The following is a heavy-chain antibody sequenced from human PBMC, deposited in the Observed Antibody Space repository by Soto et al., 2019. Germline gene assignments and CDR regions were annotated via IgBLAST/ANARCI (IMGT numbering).Heavy chain of an antibody. CDR3: ARAPTVTPDYYYYYIDG. CDR2: ISAYNGNT. CDR1: GYTFTSYG. Sequence: ASVKVSCKASGYTFTSYGISWVRQAPGQGLEWMGWISAYNGNTNYAQKLQGRVTMTTDTSTSTAYMELRSLRSDDTAVYYCARAPTVTPDYYYYYIDGWGKGTTVTGSS. V-gene: IGHV1-18*01. J-gene: IGHJ6*03. D-gene: IGHD4-17*01.